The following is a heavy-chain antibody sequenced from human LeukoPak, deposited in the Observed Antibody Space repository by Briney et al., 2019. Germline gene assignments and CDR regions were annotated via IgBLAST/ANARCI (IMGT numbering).Heavy chain of an antibody. Sequence: PGGSLRLSCAVSGFTFSSHWMSWVRQAPGKGLEWVSYISSSGSTIYYADSVKGRFTISRDNAKNSLYLQMNSLRAEDTAVYYCAELGITMIGGVWGKGTTVTISS. J-gene: IGHJ6*04. CDR3: AELGITMIGGV. CDR2: ISSSGSTI. CDR1: GFTFSSHW. V-gene: IGHV3-48*03. D-gene: IGHD3-10*02.